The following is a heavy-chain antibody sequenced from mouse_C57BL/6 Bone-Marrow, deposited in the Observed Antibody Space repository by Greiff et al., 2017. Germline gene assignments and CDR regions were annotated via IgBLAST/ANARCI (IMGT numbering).Heavy chain of an antibody. D-gene: IGHD2-2*01. Sequence: QVQLKQPGAELVMPGASVKLSCKASGYTFTSYWMHWVKQRPGQGLEWIGEIDPSDSYTNYNQKFKGKSTLTVDKSSSTAYMQLSSLTSEDSAVYYCARRGLLWFSWFAYWGQGTLVTVSA. CDR1: GYTFTSYW. J-gene: IGHJ3*01. V-gene: IGHV1-69*01. CDR3: ARRGLLWFSWFAY. CDR2: IDPSDSYT.